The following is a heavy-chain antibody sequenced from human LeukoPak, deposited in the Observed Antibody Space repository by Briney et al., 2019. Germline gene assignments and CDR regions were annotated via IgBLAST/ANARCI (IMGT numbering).Heavy chain of an antibody. J-gene: IGHJ4*02. Sequence: GGSLRLSCAAPGFTFTRHAMSWVRQAPGKGLEWVSGISASGGVTYYAGSVEGRFTISRDNSKNTLYLQMNSLRAEDTAVYYCAKGSRGTDILTGYFYWGQGTLVTVSS. D-gene: IGHD3-9*01. CDR2: ISASGGVT. CDR3: AKGSRGTDILTGYFY. CDR1: GFTFTRHA. V-gene: IGHV3-23*01.